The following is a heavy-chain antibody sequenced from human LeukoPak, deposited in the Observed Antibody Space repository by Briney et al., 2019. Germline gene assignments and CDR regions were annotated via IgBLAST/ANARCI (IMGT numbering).Heavy chain of an antibody. Sequence: KAGGSLRLSCAASGFTFSSYSMNWVRQAPGKGLEWVSSISSSSSYIYYADSVKGRFTNSRDNAKNSLYLQMNSLRAEDTAVYYCARDLSRQYYDSSGYPDYWGQGTLVTVSS. CDR2: ISSSSSYI. J-gene: IGHJ4*02. CDR3: ARDLSRQYYDSSGYPDY. D-gene: IGHD3-22*01. V-gene: IGHV3-21*01. CDR1: GFTFSSYS.